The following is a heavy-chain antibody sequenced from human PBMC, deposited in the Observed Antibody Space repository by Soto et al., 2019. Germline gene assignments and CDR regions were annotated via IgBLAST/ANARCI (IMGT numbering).Heavy chain of an antibody. D-gene: IGHD2-2*01. J-gene: IGHJ4*02. V-gene: IGHV4-39*01. CDR1: GDSLSRANHY. Sequence: QLQLQESGPGLVRPSETLSLTCSVSGDSLSRANHYWAWIRQPPGRGLEWIGNVFYSGTTYYNPSLNSRVTISLDTSKNQFSLKLRSVTAADTAVYFCATSPPPSGDYWGQGTLITVSS. CDR2: VFYSGTT. CDR3: ATSPPPSGDY.